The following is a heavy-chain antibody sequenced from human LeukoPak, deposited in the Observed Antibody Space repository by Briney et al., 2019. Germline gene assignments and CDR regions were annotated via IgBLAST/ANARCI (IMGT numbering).Heavy chain of an antibody. CDR2: IRYDGSNK. J-gene: IGHJ4*02. CDR3: AKDKASWGSYYTYYFDY. V-gene: IGHV3-30*02. CDR1: GFTFSSYG. D-gene: IGHD3-16*01. Sequence: GGSLRLSCAASGFTFSSYGMHWVRQAPGKGLEWVAFIRYDGSNKYYADSVKGRFTISRDNSKNTLYLQMNSLRAEDTAVYYCAKDKASWGSYYTYYFDYWGQGTLVTVSS.